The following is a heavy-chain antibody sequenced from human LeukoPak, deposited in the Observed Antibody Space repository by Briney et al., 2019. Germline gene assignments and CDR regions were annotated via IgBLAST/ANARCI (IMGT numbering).Heavy chain of an antibody. J-gene: IGHJ4*02. Sequence: PSETLSLTCTVSGGSISGYYWSWIPEPPGKGLEWIGYIYYSGITNYNPSLKSRVTMSVDTSKNQFSLKLSSVTAADTAVYYCARNSGGKFDYWGQGTLVTVSS. CDR2: IYYSGIT. CDR3: ARNSGGKFDY. D-gene: IGHD4-23*01. CDR1: GGSISGYY. V-gene: IGHV4-59*01.